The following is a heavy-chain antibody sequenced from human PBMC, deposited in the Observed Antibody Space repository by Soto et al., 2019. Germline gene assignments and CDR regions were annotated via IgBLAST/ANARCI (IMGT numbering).Heavy chain of an antibody. J-gene: IGHJ5*02. D-gene: IGHD3-10*01. V-gene: IGHV5-10-1*01. CDR1: GYSFTSYW. Sequence: PGESLKIFRKGPGYSFTSYWISWVRQMPGKGLERMGRIDPSGYYTNYRTSFQGPVPILHDKSISTAYLQGSSLKASDTSMYDCARPGGLSWFDPWGQGTLVTVSS. CDR3: ARPGGLSWFDP. CDR2: IDPSGYYT.